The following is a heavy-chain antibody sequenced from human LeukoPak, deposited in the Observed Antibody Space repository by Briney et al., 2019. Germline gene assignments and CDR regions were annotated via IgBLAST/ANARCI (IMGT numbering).Heavy chain of an antibody. V-gene: IGHV3-49*04. CDR1: GFTFNNYA. J-gene: IGHJ6*02. Sequence: PGGSLRLSCAASGFTFNNYAMNWVRQAPGKGLEWVGFIRSKVFGGTTEYAASVKGRFTISRDDSKSIAYLQMNSLKTEDTAVYYCARDLVAVAGDYYYYAMDVWGQGTTVTVSS. CDR2: IRSKVFGGTT. CDR3: ARDLVAVAGDYYYYAMDV. D-gene: IGHD6-19*01.